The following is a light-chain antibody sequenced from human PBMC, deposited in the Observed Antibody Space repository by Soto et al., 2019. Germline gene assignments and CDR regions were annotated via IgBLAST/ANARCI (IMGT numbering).Light chain of an antibody. CDR3: QSYDSSNRWV. V-gene: IGLV6-57*03. CDR2: EDN. CDR1: SGSIASNY. J-gene: IGLJ3*02. Sequence: NFMLTQPHSVSESPGKTVTISCTRSSGSIASNYVQWYQQRPGSAPNTVIYEDNQRPSGVPDRFSGSIDSSSNSASLTISGLKTEDEADYSCQSYDSSNRWVFGGGTKLTVL.